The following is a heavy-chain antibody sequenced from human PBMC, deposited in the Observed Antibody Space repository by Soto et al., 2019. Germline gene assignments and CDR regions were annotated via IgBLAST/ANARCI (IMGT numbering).Heavy chain of an antibody. J-gene: IGHJ4*02. CDR1: GFTFGDYA. V-gene: IGHV3-9*01. CDR3: ARDSDDSSGYYLLGVYYFDY. Sequence: GGSLRLSCAASGFTFGDYAVHWVRQVPGKALEWISAISWNSGNIGYADSVKGRFTISRDNAKNSLYLQMNSLRAEDTAVYYCARDSDDSSGYYLLGVYYFDYWGQGTLVTVSS. D-gene: IGHD3-22*01. CDR2: ISWNSGNI.